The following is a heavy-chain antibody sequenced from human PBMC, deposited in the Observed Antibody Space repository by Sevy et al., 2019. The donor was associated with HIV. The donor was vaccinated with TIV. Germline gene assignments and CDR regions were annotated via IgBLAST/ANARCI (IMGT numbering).Heavy chain of an antibody. CDR1: GYTFTSYA. Sequence: ASVKVSCKASGYTFTSYAMNWVRQAPGQGLEWMGWINTNTGNPTCAQGFTGRFVFSLDTSVSTAYLQISSLKAEDTAVYYCAREGEDIVVVPAAISEIIYYYGMDVWGQGTTVTVSS. D-gene: IGHD2-2*02. CDR2: INTNTGNP. V-gene: IGHV7-4-1*02. CDR3: AREGEDIVVVPAAISEIIYYYGMDV. J-gene: IGHJ6*02.